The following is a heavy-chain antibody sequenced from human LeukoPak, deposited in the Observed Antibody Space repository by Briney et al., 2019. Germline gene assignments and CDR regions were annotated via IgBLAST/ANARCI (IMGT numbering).Heavy chain of an antibody. CDR1: GFTFSRYS. D-gene: IGHD3-3*01. V-gene: IGHV3-21*04. Sequence: GGSLRLSCAASGFTFSRYSMNWARQAPGKGLEWVSFISGNSAYIYYADSVKGRFTISRDNAKNSLYLQMNSLRAEDTAVYYCANVGLGGVVAPVDYWGQGTLVTVSS. CDR2: ISGNSAYI. CDR3: ANVGLGGVVAPVDY. J-gene: IGHJ4*02.